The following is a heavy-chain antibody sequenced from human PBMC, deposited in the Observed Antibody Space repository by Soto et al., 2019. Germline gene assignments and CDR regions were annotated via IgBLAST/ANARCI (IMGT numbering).Heavy chain of an antibody. V-gene: IGHV3-30-3*01. CDR3: ASIVVGAQDYYYYGMDV. CDR2: ISYDGSNK. D-gene: IGHD2-15*01. CDR1: GFTFSSYA. J-gene: IGHJ6*02. Sequence: VGSLRLSCAASGFTFSSYAMYWVRQAPCKGLEWVAVISYDGSNKYYADSVKGRFTISRDNSKNTLYLQMNSLRAEDTAVYYCASIVVGAQDYYYYGMDVWGQGTTVTVSS.